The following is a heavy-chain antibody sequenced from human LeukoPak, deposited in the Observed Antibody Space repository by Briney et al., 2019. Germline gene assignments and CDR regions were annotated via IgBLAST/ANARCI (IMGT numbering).Heavy chain of an antibody. CDR1: GYTFTTYA. Sequence: ASVKVSCKASGYTFTTYAMNWVRQAPGQGFEWMGWINTNTGNPTYAQGFTGRFVFSLDTSVSMAYLQISSLKAEDTAVYYCARDQGGYIYKGIDYWGQGTLVTVSS. V-gene: IGHV7-4-1*04. J-gene: IGHJ4*02. CDR2: INTNTGNP. D-gene: IGHD5-24*01. CDR3: ARDQGGYIYKGIDY.